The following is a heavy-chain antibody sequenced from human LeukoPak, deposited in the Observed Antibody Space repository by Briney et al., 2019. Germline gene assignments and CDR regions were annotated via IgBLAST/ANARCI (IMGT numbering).Heavy chain of an antibody. J-gene: IGHJ4*02. Sequence: PGGSLRLSCAASGFILSDYNMYWVRQAPGKGLEWVSFISISGTYITYADSVKGRFTISRDNAKNSLYLQMNSLRAEDTAVYYCARDLSATARAYDYWGQGTLVTVSS. D-gene: IGHD1-26*01. CDR1: GFILSDYN. CDR2: ISISGTYI. V-gene: IGHV3-21*01. CDR3: ARDLSATARAYDY.